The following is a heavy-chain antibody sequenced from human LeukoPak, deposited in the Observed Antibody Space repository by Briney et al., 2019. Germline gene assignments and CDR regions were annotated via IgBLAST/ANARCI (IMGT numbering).Heavy chain of an antibody. V-gene: IGHV1-2*02. CDR3: ARAKLAVAASPFDP. Sequence: ASVKVSCKASGYTFTSYYMHWVRQAPGQGLEWMGWIDPNSGGTSYAQKFQGRVTMTRDTSISTACMELSRLRSDDTAVYYCARAKLAVAASPFDPWGQGTLVTVSS. CDR1: GYTFTSYY. J-gene: IGHJ5*02. D-gene: IGHD6-19*01. CDR2: IDPNSGGT.